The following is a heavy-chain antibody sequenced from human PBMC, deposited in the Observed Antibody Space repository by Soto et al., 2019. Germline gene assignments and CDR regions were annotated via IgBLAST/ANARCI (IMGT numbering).Heavy chain of an antibody. CDR3: ASLRGRYCTNGVCPYYFDY. CDR2: IIPILGIA. Sequence: GASVKVSCKASGGTFSSYTISWVRQAPGQGLEWMGRIIPILGIANYAQKFQGRVTITADKSTSTAYMELSSLRSEDTAVYYCASLRGRYCTNGVCPYYFDYWGQGTLVTVSS. J-gene: IGHJ4*02. CDR1: GGTFSSYT. V-gene: IGHV1-69*02. D-gene: IGHD2-8*01.